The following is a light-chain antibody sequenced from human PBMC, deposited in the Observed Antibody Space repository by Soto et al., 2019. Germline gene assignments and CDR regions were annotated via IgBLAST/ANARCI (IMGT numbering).Light chain of an antibody. Sequence: QAVVTQSPSASASLGASVKLTCTLSSGHSSYAIAWHQQQPEKGPRYLMNLNSDGSHSRGDGIPDRFSGSSSGAERYLTIASHQAEDEADYCCQTWGTGTHVFGTGTKLTAL. V-gene: IGLV4-69*01. J-gene: IGLJ1*01. CDR1: SGHSSYA. CDR2: LNSDGSH. CDR3: QTWGTGTHV.